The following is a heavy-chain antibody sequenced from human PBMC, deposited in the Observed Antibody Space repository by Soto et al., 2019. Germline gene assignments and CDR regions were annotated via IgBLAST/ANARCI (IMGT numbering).Heavy chain of an antibody. V-gene: IGHV4-39*01. CDR3: ARLPSGSYFDY. CDR1: GGSISSSSYY. D-gene: IGHD3-10*01. Sequence: QLQLQESGPGLVKPSETLSLTCTVSGGSISSSSYYWGWIRQPPGKGLEWIGSIYYSGSTYYNPSLTSRVAISVDTSKNQFSLNLSSVTAADTAVYYCARLPSGSYFDYWGQGTLVTVSS. J-gene: IGHJ4*02. CDR2: IYYSGST.